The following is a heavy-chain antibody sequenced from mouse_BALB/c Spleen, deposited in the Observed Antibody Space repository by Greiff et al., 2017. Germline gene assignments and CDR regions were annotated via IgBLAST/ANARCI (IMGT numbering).Heavy chain of an antibody. J-gene: IGHJ4*01. V-gene: IGHV3-8*02. CDR1: GDSITSGY. CDR2: ISYSGST. CDR3: ARYEDYDYDGYAMDY. Sequence: EVKLQESGPSLVKPSQTLSLTCSVTGDSITSGYWNWIRKFPGNKLEYMGYISYSGSTYYNPSLKSRISITRDTSKNQYYLQLNSVTTEDTATYYCARYEDYDYDGYAMDYWGQGTSVTVSS. D-gene: IGHD2-4*01.